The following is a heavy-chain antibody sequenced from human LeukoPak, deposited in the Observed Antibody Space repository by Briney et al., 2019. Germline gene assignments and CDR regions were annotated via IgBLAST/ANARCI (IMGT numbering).Heavy chain of an antibody. CDR3: ARHLAMSNRPASAFDI. V-gene: IGHV5-51*01. CDR1: GYSFTSYW. Sequence: GESLKISCKGSGYSFTSYWIGWVRQMPGKGLEWMGIIYPGDSDTRYSPSFQGQVTISADKSISTAYLQWSSLKASDTAMYYCARHLAMSNRPASAFDIWGQGTMVTVSS. CDR2: IYPGDSDT. D-gene: IGHD2-2*01. J-gene: IGHJ3*02.